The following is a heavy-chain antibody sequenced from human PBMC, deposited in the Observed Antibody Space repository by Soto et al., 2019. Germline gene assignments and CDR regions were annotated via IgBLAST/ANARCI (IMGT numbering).Heavy chain of an antibody. CDR1: GGSVSSGSYY. CDR2: IYYSGRT. Sequence: NPSETLSLTCTVSGGSVSSGSYYWSWIRQPPGKGLEWIGYIYYSGRTNYNPSLKSRVTISADTSKNQFSLKLSSVTAAGTAVYSCARVPYCSGGSCYSGSFDILGKGTMVTVSS. D-gene: IGHD2-15*01. J-gene: IGHJ3*02. CDR3: ARVPYCSGGSCYSGSFDI. V-gene: IGHV4-61*01.